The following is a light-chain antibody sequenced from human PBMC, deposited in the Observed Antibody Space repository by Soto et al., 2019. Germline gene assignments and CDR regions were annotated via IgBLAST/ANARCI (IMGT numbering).Light chain of an antibody. V-gene: IGLV2-14*01. J-gene: IGLJ1*01. Sequence: QSVLTQPASVSGSPGQSITISCTGTSSDVGGFIFVSWYQQHPGRAPKLMIYEVSNRPSGVSNRFSGSKSGNTASLTISGLQAEDEADYYCSSYTMSSTLYVFGTGTQLTVL. CDR2: EVS. CDR3: SSYTMSSTLYV. CDR1: SSDVGGFIF.